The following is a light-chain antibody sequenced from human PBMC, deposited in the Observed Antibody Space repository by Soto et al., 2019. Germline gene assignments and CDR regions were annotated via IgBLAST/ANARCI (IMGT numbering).Light chain of an antibody. CDR1: QDIRTE. V-gene: IGKV1-6*01. J-gene: IGKJ1*01. CDR2: GAT. CDR3: LQDYNYPRT. Sequence: ALQMTPSPSSLSASVGDRVTITCRASQDIRTELGWYQQKPGKAPKLLIYGATTLQSGVPSRFSGSGSGTDFTLTISRLQPEDFATYYCLQDYNYPRTFGQGTKVEVK.